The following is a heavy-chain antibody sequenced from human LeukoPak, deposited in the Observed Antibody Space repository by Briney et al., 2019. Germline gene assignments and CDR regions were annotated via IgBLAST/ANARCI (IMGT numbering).Heavy chain of an antibody. V-gene: IGHV3-30*02. D-gene: IGHD6-19*01. Sequence: GGSLRLSCAASGFTFSSYGMHRVRQAPGKGLEWVAFIRYDGSNKYYADSVKGRFTISRDNSKNTLYLQMNSLRAEDTAVYYCARILDSAWGELGYWGQGTLVTVSS. J-gene: IGHJ4*02. CDR3: ARILDSAWGELGY. CDR2: IRYDGSNK. CDR1: GFTFSSYG.